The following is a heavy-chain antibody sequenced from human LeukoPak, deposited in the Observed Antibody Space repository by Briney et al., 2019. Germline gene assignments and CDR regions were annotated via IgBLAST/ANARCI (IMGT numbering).Heavy chain of an antibody. CDR1: GGSFSGNY. CDR2: INHSGRT. D-gene: IGHD2-2*01. J-gene: IGHJ6*02. CDR3: ARVPARARYCSSTSCYAGRGPPAGGMDV. V-gene: IGHV4-34*01. Sequence: SETLSLTCAVYGGSFSGNYWSWIRQSPGKGLKWIGEINHSGRTNDNASLKSRGTKSVDTSKNQFSLKLISVTAEDSAVYYCARVPARARYCSSTSCYAGRGPPAGGMDVWGQGTTVTVSS.